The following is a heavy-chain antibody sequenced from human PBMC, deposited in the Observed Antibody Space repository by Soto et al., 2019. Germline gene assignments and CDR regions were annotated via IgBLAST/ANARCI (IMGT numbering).Heavy chain of an antibody. CDR2: ISYDESNK. V-gene: IGHV3-30*18. CDR1: GFTFSSYG. Sequence: QVQLVESGGGVVQPGRSLRLSCAASGFTFSSYGMHWVRQAPGKGLEWVAVISYDESNKYYADSVKGRFTISRDNSKNTLYLQMNRLRAEDTAVYYCTKGVVVITPYFQHWGQGTLVTVSS. J-gene: IGHJ1*01. D-gene: IGHD3-22*01. CDR3: TKGVVVITPYFQH.